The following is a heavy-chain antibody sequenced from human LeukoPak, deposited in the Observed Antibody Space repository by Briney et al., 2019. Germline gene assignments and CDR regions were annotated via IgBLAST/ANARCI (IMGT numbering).Heavy chain of an antibody. J-gene: IGHJ6*02. V-gene: IGHV3-7*01. Sequence: GGSLRLSCAVSGFSIRSSWMSWVRQTPGKGLEWVADMNEDGSGTYYVDSVKGRFTISRDNAKNSLYLQMNSLRAEDTAVYYCVITMVRGVIRYYYGMDVWGQGTTVTVSS. D-gene: IGHD3-10*01. CDR1: GFSIRSSW. CDR3: VITMVRGVIRYYYGMDV. CDR2: MNEDGSGT.